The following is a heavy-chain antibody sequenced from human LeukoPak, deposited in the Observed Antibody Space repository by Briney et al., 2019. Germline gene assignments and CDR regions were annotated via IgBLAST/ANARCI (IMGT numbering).Heavy chain of an antibody. V-gene: IGHV4-59*01. D-gene: IGHD3-22*01. CDR1: GGSIGSYY. CDR3: ARGVYYDTSDNWFDP. Sequence: SETLSLTCTVPGGSIGSYYWSWIRQPPGKGLEWIGYIYDSGSTNYNPSLKSRVTISVDTSKNQFSLKLSSVTAADTAVYYCARGVYYDTSDNWFDPWGQGTLVTVSS. J-gene: IGHJ5*02. CDR2: IYDSGST.